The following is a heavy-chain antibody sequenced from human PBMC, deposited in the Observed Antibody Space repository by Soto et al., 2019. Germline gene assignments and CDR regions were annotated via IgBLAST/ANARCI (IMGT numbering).Heavy chain of an antibody. CDR3: ARRARPDFYYMDV. Sequence: HGGSPRISCAACGFTLSGYAMYWVRQAPGKGLEYVSGISSNGVGTYYANSVQGRFTISRDNSKNTVYLQMGSLRPEDMAVYYCARRARPDFYYMDVWGKGTTVTVSS. CDR2: ISSNGVGT. CDR1: GFTLSGYA. D-gene: IGHD6-6*01. V-gene: IGHV3-64*01. J-gene: IGHJ6*03.